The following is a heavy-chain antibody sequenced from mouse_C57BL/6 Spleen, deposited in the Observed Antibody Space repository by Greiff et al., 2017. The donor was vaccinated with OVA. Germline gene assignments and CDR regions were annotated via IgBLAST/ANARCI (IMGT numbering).Heavy chain of an antibody. CDR1: GFSFNTYA. CDR2: IRSKSNNYAT. Sequence: EVKLQESGGGLVQPKGSLKLSCAASGFSFNTYAMNWVRQAPGKGLEWVARIRSKSNNYATYYADSVKDRFTISRDDSESMLYLQMNNLKTEDTAMYYCVRHEWDEDWFAYWGQGTLVTVSA. J-gene: IGHJ3*01. D-gene: IGHD4-1*01. CDR3: VRHEWDEDWFAY. V-gene: IGHV10-1*01.